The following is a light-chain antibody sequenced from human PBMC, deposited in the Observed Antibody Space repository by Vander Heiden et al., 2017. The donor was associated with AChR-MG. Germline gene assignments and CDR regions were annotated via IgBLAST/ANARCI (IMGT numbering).Light chain of an antibody. CDR3: QAWDSSTVV. V-gene: IGLV3-1*01. J-gene: IGLJ2*01. CDR1: KVGDKY. Sequence: SHELTQPPSVSVSPGQTASITCSGEKVGDKYASWYQQKPGQSPVLVIYQESKRRSGIPERFSGSNSGNTATLTISGTQAMDEADYYCQAWDSSTVVFGGGTKLTVL. CDR2: QES.